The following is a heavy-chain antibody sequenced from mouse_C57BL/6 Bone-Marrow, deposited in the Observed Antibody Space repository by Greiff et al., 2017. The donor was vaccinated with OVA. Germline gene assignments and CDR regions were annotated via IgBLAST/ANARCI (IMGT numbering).Heavy chain of an antibody. Sequence: EVQLQQSGPELVKPGASVKISCKASGYTFTDYYMNWVKPSHGKSLEWIGDINPNNGGTSYNQKFKGKATLTVDQSSSTAYMELRSLTSEDSAVYYCARGLLFDYWGQGTTLTVSS. CDR2: INPNNGGT. J-gene: IGHJ2*01. CDR1: GYTFTDYY. D-gene: IGHD2-3*01. V-gene: IGHV1-26*01. CDR3: ARGLLFDY.